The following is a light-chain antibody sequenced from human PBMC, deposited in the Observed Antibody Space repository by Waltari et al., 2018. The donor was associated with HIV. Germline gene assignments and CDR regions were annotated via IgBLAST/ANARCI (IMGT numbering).Light chain of an antibody. V-gene: IGLV1-44*01. CDR1: TSNIGTNN. CDR2: SNI. J-gene: IGLJ3*02. Sequence: QSVLTQPPSASGTPGQRIIISCSGSTSNIGTNNVNWYQQLPGTTPRLLMHSNIQRPSGVPDRFSGSRSGTSASLAISGLQSEDEADYYCSAWVASLGAWMFGGGTKLTVL. CDR3: SAWVASLGAWM.